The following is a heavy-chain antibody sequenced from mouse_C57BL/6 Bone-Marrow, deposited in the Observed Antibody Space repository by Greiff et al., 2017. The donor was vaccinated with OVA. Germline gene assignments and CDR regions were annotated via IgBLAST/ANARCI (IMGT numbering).Heavy chain of an antibody. CDR3: ARRLRWYFDV. J-gene: IGHJ1*03. CDR2: INPNNGGT. CDR1: GYTFTDYN. D-gene: IGHD1-1*01. V-gene: IGHV1-18*01. Sequence: EVKLQESGTELVKPGASVKIPCKASGYTFTDYNMDWVKQSHGKSLEWIGDINPNNGGTIYNQKFKGKATLTVDKSSSTAYMELRSLTSEDTAVYYCARRLRWYFDVWGTGTTVTVSS.